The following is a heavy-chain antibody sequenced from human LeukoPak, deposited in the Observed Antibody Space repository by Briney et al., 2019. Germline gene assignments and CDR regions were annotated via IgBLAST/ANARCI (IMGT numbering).Heavy chain of an antibody. CDR3: ARGPPKYSIDY. J-gene: IGHJ4*02. CDR1: GGSFSGYY. Sequence: PSETLSLTCAVYGGSFSGYYWSWIRQPPGKGLEWIGEINHRGSTNYNPSLKSRVTISVDTSKNQFSLKLSSVTAADTAVYYCARGPPKYSIDYWGQGNLVTVSS. CDR2: INHRGST. D-gene: IGHD6-6*01. V-gene: IGHV4-34*01.